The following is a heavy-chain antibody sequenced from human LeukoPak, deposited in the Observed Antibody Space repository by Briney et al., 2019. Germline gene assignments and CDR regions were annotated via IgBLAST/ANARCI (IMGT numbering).Heavy chain of an antibody. CDR2: ITGSGGRT. D-gene: IGHD4-17*01. V-gene: IGHV3-23*01. J-gene: IGHJ3*02. CDR1: QFKFNNYV. CDR3: AKDPNGDYIGTFDI. Sequence: GGSLRLSCATSQFKFNNYVMTWVRQAPGKGLEWVSSITGSGGRTQYADSVQGRFTISRDNSKNTLYLQMNSLRVEDTAVYYCAKDPNGDYIGTFDIWGQGTTVTVSS.